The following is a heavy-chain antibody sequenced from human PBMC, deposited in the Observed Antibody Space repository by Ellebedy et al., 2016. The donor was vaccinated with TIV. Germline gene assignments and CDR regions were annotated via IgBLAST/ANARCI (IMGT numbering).Heavy chain of an antibody. CDR3: VTRGYSGYDYFDY. CDR2: INPNNGGT. D-gene: IGHD5-12*01. J-gene: IGHJ4*02. CDR1: GYSFIGYY. Sequence: ASVKVSCXAYGYSFIGYYMHWVRQAPGQGLEWMGWINPNNGGTNSAQKFQGRVTMTRDASISTAYMELSRLRSDDTAVYYCVTRGYSGYDYFDYWGQGTLVTVSS. V-gene: IGHV1-2*02.